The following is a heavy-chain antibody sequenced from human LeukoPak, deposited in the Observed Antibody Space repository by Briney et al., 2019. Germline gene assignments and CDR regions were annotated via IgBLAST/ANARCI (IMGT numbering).Heavy chain of an antibody. CDR2: ISSSGTTI. CDR1: GFTFSSYE. CDR3: AGGPTTGNLNY. Sequence: GGSLRLSCAASGFTFSSYEMNWVRQAPGKGLEWVSYISSSGTTIYHADSVKGRFTISRDNAKNSLYLQMNSLRAEDAGLYYCAGGPTTGNLNYWGQGSLVTVSS. J-gene: IGHJ4*02. V-gene: IGHV3-48*03. D-gene: IGHD1-1*01.